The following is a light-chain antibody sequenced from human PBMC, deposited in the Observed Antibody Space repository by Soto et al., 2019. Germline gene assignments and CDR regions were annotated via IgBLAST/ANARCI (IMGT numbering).Light chain of an antibody. Sequence: DIQMTQSPSSLSASVGDRVTITCRTSQSISIYLNWYQQIPGKAPKLLIYASSNLHTGVPSRFSGSASGPDFTLTISSLQPEDSATYYCQQTYSNPRKFGQGTKVDIK. V-gene: IGKV1-39*01. CDR3: QQTYSNPRK. CDR1: QSISIY. J-gene: IGKJ1*01. CDR2: ASS.